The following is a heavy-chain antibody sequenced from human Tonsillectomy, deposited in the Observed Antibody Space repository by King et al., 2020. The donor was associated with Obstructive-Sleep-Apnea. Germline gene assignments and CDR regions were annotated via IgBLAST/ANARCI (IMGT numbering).Heavy chain of an antibody. J-gene: IGHJ4*02. V-gene: IGHV4-38-2*02. Sequence: VQLQESGPGLVKPSETLSLTCTVSGYSISSGYYWGWIRQPPGKGLEWIGTIYHCGSTYYNPSLKIRGTISRDTSKNQISLKLSSVTAADTAVYYCARDRPSGSYSYWGQGTLVTVSS. CDR1: GYSISSGYY. D-gene: IGHD1-26*01. CDR3: ARDRPSGSYSY. CDR2: IYHCGST.